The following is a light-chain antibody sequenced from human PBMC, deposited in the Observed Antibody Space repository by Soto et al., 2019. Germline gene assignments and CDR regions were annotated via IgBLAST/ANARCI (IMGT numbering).Light chain of an antibody. V-gene: IGKV3-15*01. CDR2: GAS. CDR1: QSVSSN. Sequence: EIVMTQSPATLSVSPGERATLSCRASQSVSSNLAWYQQKPGQAPRLLIYGASTRATGIPARFSGSESGTEFTLTISSLQSEDYAVYYCHQYNNWPPWTFGQGTKVDIK. J-gene: IGKJ1*01. CDR3: HQYNNWPPWT.